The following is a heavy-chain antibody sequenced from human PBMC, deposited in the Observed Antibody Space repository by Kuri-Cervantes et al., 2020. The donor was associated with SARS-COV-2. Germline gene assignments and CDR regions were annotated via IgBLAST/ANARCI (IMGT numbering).Heavy chain of an antibody. V-gene: IGHV3-30*03. CDR3: ATLFDSSGFMFDY. D-gene: IGHD3-22*01. CDR1: GFTFSSYG. Sequence: LSLTCAASGFTFSSYGMHWVRQAPGKGLEWVAVISYDGSNKYYADSVKGRFTIPRDNSKNTLYLQMNSLRAEDTAIYYCATLFDSSGFMFDYWGQGTLVTVSS. J-gene: IGHJ4*02. CDR2: ISYDGSNK.